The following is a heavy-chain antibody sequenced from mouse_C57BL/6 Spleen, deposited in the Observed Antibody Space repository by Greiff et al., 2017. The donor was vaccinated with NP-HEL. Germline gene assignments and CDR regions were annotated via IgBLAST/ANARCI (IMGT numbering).Heavy chain of an antibody. J-gene: IGHJ3*01. CDR1: GFTFSDYY. V-gene: IGHV5-12*01. Sequence: EVKLVESGGGLVQPGGSLKLSCAASGFTFSDYYMYWVRQTPEKRLEWVAYISNGGGSTYYPDTVKGRFTISRDNAKNTLYLQMSRLKSEDTAMYYCARHGDYGSSYVGWFAYWGQGTLVTVSA. CDR3: ARHGDYGSSYVGWFAY. CDR2: ISNGGGST. D-gene: IGHD1-1*01.